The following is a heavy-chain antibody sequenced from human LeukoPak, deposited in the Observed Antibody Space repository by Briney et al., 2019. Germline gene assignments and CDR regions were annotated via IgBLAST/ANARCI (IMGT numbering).Heavy chain of an antibody. CDR2: ISSTSTYI. CDR3: ASSGIVVLGVTYGSAFDY. Sequence: PGGSLRLSCAASGFTFSSYSMNWVRQAPGKGLEWVSSISSTSTYIYYADSVKGRSTISRDDAKNSLYLQVNSLRAEETAVYYCASSGIVVLGVTYGSAFDYWGQGTLVTVSS. J-gene: IGHJ4*02. D-gene: IGHD2-15*01. CDR1: GFTFSSYS. V-gene: IGHV3-21*01.